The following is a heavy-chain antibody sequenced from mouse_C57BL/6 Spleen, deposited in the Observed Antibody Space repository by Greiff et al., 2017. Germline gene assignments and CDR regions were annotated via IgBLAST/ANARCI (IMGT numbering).Heavy chain of an antibody. J-gene: IGHJ4*01. Sequence: QVQLQQSGAELVKPGASVKISCTASGYTFTDYYINWVKQRPGQGLEWIGKIGPGSGSTYYNEKFKGKATLTADKSSSTAYMQLSSLTSEDSAVYFWARRVIYYGNPYYAMDYWGQGTSVTVSS. V-gene: IGHV1-77*01. CDR2: IGPGSGST. D-gene: IGHD2-1*01. CDR3: ARRVIYYGNPYYAMDY. CDR1: GYTFTDYY.